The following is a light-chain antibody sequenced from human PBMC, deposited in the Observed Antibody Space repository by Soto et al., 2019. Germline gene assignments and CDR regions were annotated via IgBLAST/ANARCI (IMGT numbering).Light chain of an antibody. V-gene: IGLV2-14*03. CDR2: DVT. Sequence: QSVLTQPPSASGSLGQSVTISCTGTSSDVGGYNYVSWHQQHPGKAPKLMIYDVTNRPPGLSDRFSGSKSGNTASLTISGLQAEDEADYYCSSYTTSSTLVFGGGTKVTVL. J-gene: IGLJ3*02. CDR1: SSDVGGYNY. CDR3: SSYTTSSTLV.